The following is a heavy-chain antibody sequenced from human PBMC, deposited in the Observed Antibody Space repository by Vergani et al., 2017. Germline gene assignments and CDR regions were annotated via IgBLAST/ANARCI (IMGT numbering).Heavy chain of an antibody. D-gene: IGHD6-19*01. Sequence: QVQLVQSGAEVKKPGASVKVSCKASGYTFTSYDINWVRQATGQGLEGMGWMNPNSGNTGYAQKVQGRVTMTRNTSISTAYMERSSLRSEDTAVYYCARARSIAVAGSRYYYYGMDVWGQGTTVTVSS. J-gene: IGHJ6*02. CDR3: ARARSIAVAGSRYYYYGMDV. V-gene: IGHV1-8*01. CDR2: MNPNSGNT. CDR1: GYTFTSYD.